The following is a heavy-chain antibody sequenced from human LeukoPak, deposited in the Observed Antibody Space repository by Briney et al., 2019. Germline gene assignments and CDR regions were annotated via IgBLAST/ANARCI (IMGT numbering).Heavy chain of an antibody. D-gene: IGHD1-1*01. CDR3: ARDGTIGVAKDAFDI. V-gene: IGHV4-61*02. CDR2: IYTSGST. J-gene: IGHJ3*02. Sequence: SETLSLTCTVSGGSISSGSYYWSWIRQPAGKGLEWIGRIYTSGSTNYNPSLKSRVTISVDTSKNQFSLQLNSVTPEDTAVYYCARDGTIGVAKDAFDIWGQGTMVTVSS. CDR1: GGSISSGSYY.